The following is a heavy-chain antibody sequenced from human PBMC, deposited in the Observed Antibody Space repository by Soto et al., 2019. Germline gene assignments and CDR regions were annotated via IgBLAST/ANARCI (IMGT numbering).Heavy chain of an antibody. CDR3: ARGWVAAADTWFDP. Sequence: QVQLVQSGAEVKKPGASVKVSCKASGYTFTSYDINWVRQATGQGLEWMGWMNPNSGNTGYAQKYQGRVTMTRNTSISTAYRELSSLRSEDTAVYYCARGWVAAADTWFDPWGQGTLVTVSS. V-gene: IGHV1-8*01. CDR2: MNPNSGNT. CDR1: GYTFTSYD. D-gene: IGHD6-13*01. J-gene: IGHJ5*02.